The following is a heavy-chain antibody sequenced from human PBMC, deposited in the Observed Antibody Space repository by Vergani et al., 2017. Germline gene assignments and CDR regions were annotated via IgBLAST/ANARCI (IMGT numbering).Heavy chain of an antibody. D-gene: IGHD2-15*01. CDR3: ASLGYCSGDSCYSGPHDY. V-gene: IGHV4-59*01. J-gene: IGHJ4*02. CDR1: GFSIDNGYY. CDR2: IYYSGST. Sequence: QVQLQESGPGLVKPSETLSLTFAVSGFSIDNGYYWDWIRQPPGKGLEWIGYIYYSGSTNYNPSLKSRVTISVDTSKNQFSLKLSSVTAADTAVYYCASLGYCSGDSCYSGPHDYWGQGTLVTVSS.